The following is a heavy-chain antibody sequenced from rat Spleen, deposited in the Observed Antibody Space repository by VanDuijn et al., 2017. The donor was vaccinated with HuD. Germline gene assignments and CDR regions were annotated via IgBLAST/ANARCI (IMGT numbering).Heavy chain of an antibody. CDR2: ISSGGST. Sequence: QVQLQESGPGLVQPSQTLSLTCTVSGFSLISNGVSWVRQPPGKGLEWIAAISSGGSTYFNSVLKSRLSISRDTSKSQVFLKMNSLQTEDTAIYFCTRDPITTRDYFDYWGQGVMVTVSS. D-gene: IGHD1-1*01. V-gene: IGHV2S8*01. CDR1: GFSLISNG. CDR3: TRDPITTRDYFDY. J-gene: IGHJ2*01.